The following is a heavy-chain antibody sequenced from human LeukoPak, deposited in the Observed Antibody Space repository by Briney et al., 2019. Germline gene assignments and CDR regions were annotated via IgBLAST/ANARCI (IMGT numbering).Heavy chain of an antibody. V-gene: IGHV3-23*01. CDR1: GFTFSSYA. J-gene: IGHJ3*02. CDR3: ARPLAAAGIDGVAFDI. Sequence: PGGSLRLSCAASGFTFSSYAMSWVRQAPGRGLEWFSTITTSGSSTYYADSVKGRFTISRDNTKNTLYLQMNSLRAEDTAVYYCARPLAAAGIDGVAFDIWGQGTMVTVSS. D-gene: IGHD6-13*01. CDR2: ITTSGSST.